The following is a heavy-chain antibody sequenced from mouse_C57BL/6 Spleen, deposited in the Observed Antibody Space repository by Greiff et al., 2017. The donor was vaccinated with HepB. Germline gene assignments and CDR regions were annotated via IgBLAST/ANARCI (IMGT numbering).Heavy chain of an antibody. CDR2: IYPYNGVS. D-gene: IGHD2-2*01. Sequence: EVQLQQSGPELVKPGASVKISCKASGYSFTGYYMHWVKQSHGNILDWIGYIYPYNGVSSYNQKFKGKATLTVDKSSSTAYKERRSLTSEESAVYYCEVGAGYDNFDYIDYWGQGTTLTVSS. CDR1: GYSFTGYY. CDR3: EVGAGYDNFDYIDY. J-gene: IGHJ2*01. V-gene: IGHV1-31*01.